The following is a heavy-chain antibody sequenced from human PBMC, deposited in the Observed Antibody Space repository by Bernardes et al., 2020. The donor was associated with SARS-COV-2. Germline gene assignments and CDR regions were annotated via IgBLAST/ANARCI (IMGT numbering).Heavy chain of an antibody. D-gene: IGHD3-22*01. Sequence: SETLSLTCAVYGGSFSGYCWSWIRQPPGKGLEWIGEINHSGSTNYNPSLKSRVTISVDMSKNQFALKLRSVTAADKAVYYCARGFYDSSGYYSNWGQGTLVTVSS. CDR2: INHSGST. CDR1: GGSFSGYC. J-gene: IGHJ4*02. CDR3: ARGFYDSSGYYSN. V-gene: IGHV4-34*01.